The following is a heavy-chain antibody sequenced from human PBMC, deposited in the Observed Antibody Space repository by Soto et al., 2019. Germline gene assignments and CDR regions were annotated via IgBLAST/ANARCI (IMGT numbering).Heavy chain of an antibody. CDR2: IYYSGST. CDR1: GGSISSYY. D-gene: IGHD5-12*01. Sequence: PSETLPLTCTVSGGSISSYYWSWIRQPPGKGLEWIGYIYYSGSTNYNPSLKSRVTISVDTSKNQFSLKLSSVTAADTAVYYCARGRSVATKVDYWGQGTLVTVSS. CDR3: ARGRSVATKVDY. V-gene: IGHV4-59*01. J-gene: IGHJ4*02.